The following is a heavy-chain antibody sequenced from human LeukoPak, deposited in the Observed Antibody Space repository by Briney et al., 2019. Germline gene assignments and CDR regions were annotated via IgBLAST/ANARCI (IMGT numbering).Heavy chain of an antibody. D-gene: IGHD6-25*01. CDR2: TYYRSKWYH. CDR1: GDSVSSNTAS. Sequence: SQTLSLTCVVSGDSVSSNTASWNWIRQSPSRGLEWLGRTYYRSKWYHDSAESVQSRLTINPDTSRNHFSLQLNSVTPEDTAVYYRARGASGWHVSVFDPWGQGTLVTVSS. V-gene: IGHV6-1*01. J-gene: IGHJ5*02. CDR3: ARGASGWHVSVFDP.